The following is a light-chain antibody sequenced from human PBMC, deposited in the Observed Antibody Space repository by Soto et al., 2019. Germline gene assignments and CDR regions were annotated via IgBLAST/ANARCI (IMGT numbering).Light chain of an antibody. CDR3: QQYDSSPRT. V-gene: IGKV3-20*01. CDR1: QSVSSSY. J-gene: IGKJ1*01. Sequence: EVGFTHSRGTLSLSACERATLSFSASQSVSSSYLAWYQQIPGQAPRLLIYRTSNRATGIPDRFSGSGSGTDFTLTISRLEPEDFAVYWCQQYDSSPRTFGQGTKVDI. CDR2: RTS.